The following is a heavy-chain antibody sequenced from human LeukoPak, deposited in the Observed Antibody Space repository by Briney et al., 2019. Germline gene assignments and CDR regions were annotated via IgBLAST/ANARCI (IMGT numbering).Heavy chain of an antibody. D-gene: IGHD5-24*01. Sequence: PSEALSLTCIVSGYSITSGYYWGWIRQPPGKGLEWIGSIYYSGSTYYNPSLKSRVTISVDTSKNQFSLKLSSVTAADTAVYYCAREGRWLQLVYWGQGTLVTVSS. J-gene: IGHJ4*02. CDR3: AREGRWLQLVY. CDR1: GYSITSGYY. V-gene: IGHV4-38-2*02. CDR2: IYYSGST.